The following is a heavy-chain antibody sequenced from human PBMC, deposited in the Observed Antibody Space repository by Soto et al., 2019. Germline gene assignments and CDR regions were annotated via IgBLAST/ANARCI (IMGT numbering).Heavy chain of an antibody. Sequence: NPSETLSLTCTVSGHSLSSGGYYWSWIRQHPGKGLEWVGCIYFTGSTLYNPSLKSRLAMSLDTSKNQFSLKLGSVTAADTAIYYCARDWGSSGWPNWGPGTLVTVSS. J-gene: IGHJ4*02. CDR1: GHSLSSGGYY. V-gene: IGHV4-31*03. D-gene: IGHD6-19*01. CDR3: ARDWGSSGWPN. CDR2: IYFTGST.